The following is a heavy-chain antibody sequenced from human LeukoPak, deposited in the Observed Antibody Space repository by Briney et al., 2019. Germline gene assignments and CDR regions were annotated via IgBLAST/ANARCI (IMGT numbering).Heavy chain of an antibody. Sequence: GGSLRLSCEASGFTFGSHAMYWVHQAPGKGLEWVAGIFGSGGNPHYADPVKGRFTISRDNSRNTVYLQINSLRAEDTAVYYCGKTTVGYSSGQKPAWPVDYWGQGTLVTVSS. V-gene: IGHV3-23*01. D-gene: IGHD5-18*01. CDR3: GKTTVGYSSGQKPAWPVDY. J-gene: IGHJ4*02. CDR2: IFGSGGNP. CDR1: GFTFGSHA.